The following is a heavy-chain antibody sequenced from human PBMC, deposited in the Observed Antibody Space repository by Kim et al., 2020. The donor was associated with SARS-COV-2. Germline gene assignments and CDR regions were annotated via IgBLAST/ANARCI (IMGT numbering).Heavy chain of an antibody. D-gene: IGHD3-10*01. Sequence: GGSLRLSCIASGFTFTNYGMHWVRQAPGKGLEWVAVISYDGSNKYYADSVKGRFTISRDNSQNTLYLQMSSLRADDTALYYCAKEGRRDYYGSGLDSWGQGTLVTVSS. V-gene: IGHV3-30*18. CDR3: AKEGRRDYYGSGLDS. CDR2: ISYDGSNK. CDR1: GFTFTNYG. J-gene: IGHJ4*02.